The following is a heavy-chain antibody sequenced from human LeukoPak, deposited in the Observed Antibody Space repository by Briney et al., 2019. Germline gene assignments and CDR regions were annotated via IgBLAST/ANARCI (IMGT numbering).Heavy chain of an antibody. V-gene: IGHV3-21*04. CDR2: ISSISSHI. CDR1: GFTFTNYT. J-gene: IGHJ4*02. Sequence: PGGSLRLSCAASGFTFTNYTMKWVRQAPGKGLEWVSSISSISSHIYYADSVKGRFTISRDNSKNTLYLQMNSLRAEDTAVYYCAKRTDYYDSSGYIYWGQGTLVTVSS. CDR3: AKRTDYYDSSGYIY. D-gene: IGHD3-22*01.